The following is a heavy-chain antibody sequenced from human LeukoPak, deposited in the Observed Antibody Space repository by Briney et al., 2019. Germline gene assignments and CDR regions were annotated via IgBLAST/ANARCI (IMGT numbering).Heavy chain of an antibody. D-gene: IGHD3-10*02. CDR3: PGGVLHVFDY. CDR1: GFTFSDYE. Sequence: GGSLRLSCAASGFTFSDYEINWVRQAPGKGLEWVSCISTSGSTTYYADSVKGRFTISRDNAKNSLFLQMNTLTAEDTAVYYCPGGVLHVFDYWAREPRSPSPQ. J-gene: IGHJ4*02. CDR2: ISTSGSTT. V-gene: IGHV3-48*03.